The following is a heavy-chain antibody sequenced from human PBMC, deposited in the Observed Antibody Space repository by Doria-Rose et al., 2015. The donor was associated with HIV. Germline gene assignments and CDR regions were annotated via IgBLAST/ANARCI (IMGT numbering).Heavy chain of an antibody. D-gene: IGHD6-13*01. V-gene: IGHV2-26*01. Sequence: SGPVLVKPTETLTLICTVSGVSLSSPGMGVSWIRQPPGKALEWLANIFSDDERSYKTSLKSRLTISRGTSKSQVVLTVTDMDPVDTATYYCARIKSSRWYHKYYFDFWGQGTLVIVSA. J-gene: IGHJ4*02. CDR2: IFSDDER. CDR1: GVSLSSPGMG. CDR3: ARIKSSRWYHKYYFDF.